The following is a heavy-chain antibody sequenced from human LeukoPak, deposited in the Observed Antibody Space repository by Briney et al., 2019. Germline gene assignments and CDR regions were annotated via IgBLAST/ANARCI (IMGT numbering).Heavy chain of an antibody. Sequence: ASVKVSCKASGYTFTSYGISWVRQAPGQGLEWMGWISAYNGNTNHAQKLQGRVTMTTDTSTSTAYMELRSLRSDDTAVYYCARDRIAVAGTNYYGMDVWGKGTTVTVSS. CDR1: GYTFTSYG. D-gene: IGHD6-19*01. V-gene: IGHV1-18*04. J-gene: IGHJ6*04. CDR3: ARDRIAVAGTNYYGMDV. CDR2: ISAYNGNT.